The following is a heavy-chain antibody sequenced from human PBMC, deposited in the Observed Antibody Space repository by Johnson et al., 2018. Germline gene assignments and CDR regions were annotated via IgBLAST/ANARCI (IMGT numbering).Heavy chain of an antibody. CDR1: EFTFSTYG. J-gene: IGHJ1*01. CDR2: IWYDGSNK. D-gene: IGHD4-17*01. V-gene: IGHV3-33*01. CDR3: ARARMPYGDYLEYFQH. Sequence: QVQLVQSGGGVVQPGRSLRLSCAASEFTFSTYGMHWVRQAPGKGLEWVAGIWYDGSNKYYAESVKGRFTISRDNSKNTLYLQMNSPRAEDTAVYYCARARMPYGDYLEYFQHWGQGTLVTVSS.